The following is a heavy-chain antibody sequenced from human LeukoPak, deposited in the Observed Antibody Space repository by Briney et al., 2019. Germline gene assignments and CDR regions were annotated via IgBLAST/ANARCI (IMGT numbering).Heavy chain of an antibody. CDR2: INPNSGGT. CDR1: GYTFTGYY. D-gene: IGHD4-17*01. V-gene: IGHV1-2*04. CDR3: ARDLYGDYAKFDY. Sequence: ASVKVSCKASGYTFTGYYMHWVRQAPGQGLEWMGWINPNSGGTNYAQKFQGWVTMTRDTSISTAYMELSRLRSDDTAVYYCARDLYGDYAKFDYWGQGTLVTVSS. J-gene: IGHJ4*02.